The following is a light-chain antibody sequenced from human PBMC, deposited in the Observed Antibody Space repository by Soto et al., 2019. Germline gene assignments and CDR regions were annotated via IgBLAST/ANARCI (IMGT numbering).Light chain of an antibody. V-gene: IGKV3-20*01. Sequence: EIVLTQSPGTLSLSPGERATLSCRASERVADNYLAWYQQKPGQAPRPLIYAASRRATGIPDTFSGSGSGTEFTLTIIRLEPEDFSLYYCQQYGHSPRTFGQGTKVEIK. J-gene: IGKJ1*01. CDR1: ERVADNY. CDR2: AAS. CDR3: QQYGHSPRT.